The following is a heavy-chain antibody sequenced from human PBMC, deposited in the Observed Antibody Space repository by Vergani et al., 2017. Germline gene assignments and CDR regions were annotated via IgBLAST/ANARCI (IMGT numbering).Heavy chain of an antibody. CDR2: IIPIVGTA. CDR1: GGTFSSYA. J-gene: IGHJ3*02. CDR3: ARDHKIKGYSYGYGAFDI. D-gene: IGHD5-18*01. V-gene: IGHV1-69*12. Sequence: QVQLVQSGAEVKKPGSSVKVSCKASGGTFSSYAISWVRQAPGQGLEWMGGIIPIVGTANYAQKFQGRVTITADESTSTAYMELSSLRSEDTAVYYCARDHKIKGYSYGYGAFDIWGQGTMVTVSS.